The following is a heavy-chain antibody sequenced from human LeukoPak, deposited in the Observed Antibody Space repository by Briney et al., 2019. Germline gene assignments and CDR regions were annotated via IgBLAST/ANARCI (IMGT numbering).Heavy chain of an antibody. D-gene: IGHD3-16*02. CDR1: GFTFSSYG. J-gene: IGHJ4*02. CDR2: ISTSGNNYI. Sequence: PGGSLRLSCTASGFTFSSYGMNWVRQAPGKGLEWVSSISTSGNNYISYADSVKGRFTISRDNAKNSLYLQMNSLRAEDTALYYCARGRALRYYFDYWGQGTLVTVSS. CDR3: ARGRALRYYFDY. V-gene: IGHV3-21*01.